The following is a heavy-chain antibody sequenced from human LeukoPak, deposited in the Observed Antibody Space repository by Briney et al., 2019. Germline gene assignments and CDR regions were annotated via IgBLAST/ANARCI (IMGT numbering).Heavy chain of an antibody. J-gene: IGHJ3*02. CDR2: ISAYNGNT. CDR3: ARPLAPVMVNAFDI. V-gene: IGHV1-18*01. D-gene: IGHD2-21*01. Sequence: ASVKVSCKASGYTFTSYGISWVRQAPGQGLEWMGWISAYNGNTNYAQKLQGRVTMTRDTSTSTVHMELSSLRSEDTAVYYCARPLAPVMVNAFDIWGQGTMVTVSS. CDR1: GYTFTSYG.